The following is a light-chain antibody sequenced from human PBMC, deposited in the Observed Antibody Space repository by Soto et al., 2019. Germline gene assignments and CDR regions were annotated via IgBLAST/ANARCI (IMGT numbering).Light chain of an antibody. CDR1: SSNIGAGYA. CDR3: QAFDSSLSVVV. CDR2: DNN. J-gene: IGLJ2*01. V-gene: IGLV1-40*01. Sequence: QSVLTQPPSVSGAPGQRITISCTGSSSNIGAGYAVHWYQHLPATAPKLLIFDNNNRPSGVPERFSGSKSGTSASLAITGLQAGDEADYYCQAFDSSLSVVVFGGGTKLTVL.